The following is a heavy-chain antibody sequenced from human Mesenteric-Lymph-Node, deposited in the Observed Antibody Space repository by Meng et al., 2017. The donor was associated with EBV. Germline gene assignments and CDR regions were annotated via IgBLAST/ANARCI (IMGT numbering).Heavy chain of an antibody. V-gene: IGHV4-61*01. CDR2: ISYSGST. CDR1: GGSVSSGSYY. J-gene: IGHJ5*02. Sequence: QVEVQESGPGLVKPLETLSLTCTVAGGSVSSGSYYWNWIRQPTGKGLEWIGYISYSGSTKYNPSLKSRVTISVDTSKNQFSLKLSSVTAADTAVYYCARDNGDYVSDPWGQGALVTVSS. D-gene: IGHD4-17*01. CDR3: ARDNGDYVSDP.